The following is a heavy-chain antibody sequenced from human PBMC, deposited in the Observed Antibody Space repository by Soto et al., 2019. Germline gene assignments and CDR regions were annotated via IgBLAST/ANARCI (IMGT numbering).Heavy chain of an antibody. CDR3: ARDLSYNFYDF. V-gene: IGHV1-46*02. J-gene: IGHJ4*02. Sequence: GASVKVSCKTSGDTFNNYYIHWVRQAPGQGLEWIGKIYASGGSTDYAQKFRGRATLTRETSTTTVYMELSGLTSEDTAIYYCARDLSYNFYDFWGQGTQVTVSS. CDR2: IYASGGST. D-gene: IGHD3-3*01. CDR1: GDTFNNYY.